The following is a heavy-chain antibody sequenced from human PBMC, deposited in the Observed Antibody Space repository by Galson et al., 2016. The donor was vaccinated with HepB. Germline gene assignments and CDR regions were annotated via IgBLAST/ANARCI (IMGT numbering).Heavy chain of an antibody. CDR2: ISYDGSNK. D-gene: IGHD2-2*01. J-gene: IGHJ4*02. CDR3: AKDGRIYCSSASCHDHFHY. V-gene: IGHV3-30*18. Sequence: SLRLSCAAFGFTFSSYGMHWVRQAPGKGPEWVAFISYDGSNKKYADSVKGRFTISRDNSKKTLYLQMNSLRAEDTAVYYCAKDGRIYCSSASCHDHFHYWGQGTLVTVSS. CDR1: GFTFSSYG.